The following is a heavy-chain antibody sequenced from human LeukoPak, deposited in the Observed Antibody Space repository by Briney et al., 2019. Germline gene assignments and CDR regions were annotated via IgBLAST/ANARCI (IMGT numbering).Heavy chain of an antibody. CDR3: ARRSAVGVVVTAIHRWFDP. V-gene: IGHV4-4*02. CDR2: IYHSGST. CDR1: GGSISSSNW. D-gene: IGHD2-21*02. Sequence: PSETLSLTCAVSGGSISSSNWWSWVRQPPGKGLEWIGEIYHSGSTNYNPSLKSRVTISVDKSKNQFSLKLSSVTAADTAVYYCARRSAVGVVVTAIHRWFDPWGQGTLVTVSS. J-gene: IGHJ5*02.